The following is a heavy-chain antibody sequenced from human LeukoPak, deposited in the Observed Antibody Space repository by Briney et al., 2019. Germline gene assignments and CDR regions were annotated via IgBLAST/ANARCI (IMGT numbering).Heavy chain of an antibody. V-gene: IGHV4-59*01. CDR1: GGSISSYY. CDR2: IYYSGST. CDR3: ARREGSGWFDP. Sequence: PSETLSLTCTVSGGSISSYYWGWIRQAPGKGLEWIGYIYYSGSTNYNPSLKSRVTISVDTSKNQLSLELSSVTAADTAVYYCARREGSGWFDPWGQGTLVTVSS. J-gene: IGHJ5*02.